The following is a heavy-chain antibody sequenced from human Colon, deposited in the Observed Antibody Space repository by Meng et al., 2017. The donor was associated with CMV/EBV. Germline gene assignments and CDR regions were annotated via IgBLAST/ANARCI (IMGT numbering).Heavy chain of an antibody. Sequence: QGQLQPAAHSQGGPSGPRSLNATVSGGSITNRSLWSWGRLPPGKGLEWIGEVYLGGTIHHHPSLQRRVTISLDKAKDHLSLKLASVTAADTAVYYCASLKDYDGRGYYYFESWGQGTLVTVSS. CDR1: GGSITNRSL. D-gene: IGHD3-22*01. J-gene: IGHJ4*02. CDR3: ASLKDYDGRGYYYFES. V-gene: IGHV4-4*02. CDR2: VYLGGTI.